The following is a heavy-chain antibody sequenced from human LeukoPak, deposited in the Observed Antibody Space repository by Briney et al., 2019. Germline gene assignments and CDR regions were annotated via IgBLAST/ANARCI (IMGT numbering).Heavy chain of an antibody. D-gene: IGHD3-10*01. V-gene: IGHV3-30*03. J-gene: IGHJ6*03. CDR2: ISYDGSNK. CDR3: ASLVLLWFGESSLAAGHVDMDV. CDR1: GFTFSSYE. Sequence: GGSLRLSCAASGFTFSSYEMNWVRQAPGKGLEWVAVISYDGSNKYYVDSVKGRFTISRDNSKNTLYLHMNSLRAEDTAIYYCASLVLLWFGESSLAAGHVDMDVWGKGTTVTISS.